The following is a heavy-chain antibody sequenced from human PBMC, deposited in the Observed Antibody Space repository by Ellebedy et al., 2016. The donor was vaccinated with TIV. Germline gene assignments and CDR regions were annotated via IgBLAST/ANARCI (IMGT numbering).Heavy chain of an antibody. V-gene: IGHV1-69*10. CDR1: GGTFNSYA. D-gene: IGHD6-13*01. CDR2: IVPMFGIA. J-gene: IGHJ3*01. Sequence: SVKVSXXASGGTFNSYAINWVRQARQAPGQGLEWMGGIVPMFGIAQYAQKFQGRVTITADKSTNTAYMQLSSLRSEDTAVYYCARGHYNSSWYLVFDVWGQGTVVTVSS. CDR3: ARGHYNSSWYLVFDV.